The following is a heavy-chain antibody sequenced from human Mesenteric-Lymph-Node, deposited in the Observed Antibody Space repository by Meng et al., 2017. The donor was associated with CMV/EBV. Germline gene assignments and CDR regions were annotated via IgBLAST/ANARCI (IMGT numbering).Heavy chain of an antibody. J-gene: IGHJ5*02. CDR1: GFTFSAYY. CDR3: ARDSNIFTAAAGMGWFDP. V-gene: IGHV3-11*01. D-gene: IGHD6-13*01. Sequence: GGSLRLSCAASGFTFSAYYMSWIRQAPGKGLEWVSYISSSGSTIYYADSVKGRFTISRDNAKNSLYLQMNSLRAEDTAVYYCARDSNIFTAAAGMGWFDPWGQGTLVTVSS. CDR2: ISSSGSTI.